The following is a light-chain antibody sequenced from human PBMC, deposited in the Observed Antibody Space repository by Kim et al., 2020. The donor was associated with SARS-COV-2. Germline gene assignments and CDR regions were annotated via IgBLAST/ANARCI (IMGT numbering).Light chain of an antibody. CDR2: RNN. V-gene: IGLV10-54*01. Sequence: RQTATLPCTGNSDNVGNKGAAWMQQHQGHPPKLLFYRNNNRPSGISERFSASRSGNTASLTITGLQPEDEADYYCSAWDSGLSAVVFGGGTQLTVL. J-gene: IGLJ3*02. CDR1: SDNVGNKG. CDR3: SAWDSGLSAVV.